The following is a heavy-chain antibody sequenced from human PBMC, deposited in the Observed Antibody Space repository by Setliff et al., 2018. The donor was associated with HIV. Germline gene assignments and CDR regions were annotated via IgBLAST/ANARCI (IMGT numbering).Heavy chain of an antibody. CDR1: GYTFTSYG. D-gene: IGHD3-9*01. Sequence: GASVKVSCKASGYTFTSYGISWVRQAPGQGLEWMGWISAYNGNTNYAQKLQGRVTMTSETSTSTAYMELRSLRSDDTAVYYCAKEFRYDILTGYLYYFDYWGQGTLVTVSS. CDR3: AKEFRYDILTGYLYYFDY. CDR2: ISAYNGNT. J-gene: IGHJ4*02. V-gene: IGHV1-18*01.